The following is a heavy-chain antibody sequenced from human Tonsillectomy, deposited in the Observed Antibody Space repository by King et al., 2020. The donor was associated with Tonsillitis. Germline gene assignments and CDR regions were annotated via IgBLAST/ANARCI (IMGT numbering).Heavy chain of an antibody. CDR3: TRATPGSGYFDL. CDR1: GFTFGDYA. D-gene: IGHD3-10*01. CDR2: IRSKAYGGTT. Sequence: DVQLVESGGGLVKPGRSLRLSCTASGFTFGDYAMSWFRQAPGKGLEWVGFIRSKAYGGTTEYAASVKGRLTISRDDSKSIAYLQMNSLKTEDTAVYYCTRATPGSGYFDLWGRGTLVTVSS. J-gene: IGHJ2*01. V-gene: IGHV3-49*05.